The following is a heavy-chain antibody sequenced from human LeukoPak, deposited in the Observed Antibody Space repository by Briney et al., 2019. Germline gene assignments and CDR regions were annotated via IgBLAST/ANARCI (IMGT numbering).Heavy chain of an antibody. Sequence: AGGSLRLSCAASGFTFSSYSMNWVRQAPGKGLEWIGEINHSGSTNYNPSLKSRVTISVDTSKNQFSLKLSSVTAADTAVYYCARDVLLWFGELESNYYGMDVWGQGTTVTVSS. D-gene: IGHD3-10*01. CDR3: ARDVLLWFGELESNYYGMDV. V-gene: IGHV4-34*01. CDR1: GFTFSSYS. J-gene: IGHJ6*02. CDR2: INHSGST.